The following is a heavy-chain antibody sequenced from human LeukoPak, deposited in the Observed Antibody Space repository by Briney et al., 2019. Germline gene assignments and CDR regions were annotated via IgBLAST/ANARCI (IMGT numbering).Heavy chain of an antibody. CDR1: RFTFSSYG. V-gene: IGHV3-30*18. J-gene: IGHJ4*02. CDR2: ISYDGSNK. Sequence: PGGSLRLSCAASRFTFSSYGMHWVRQAPGKGLEWVAVISYDGSNKYYADSVKGRFTISRDNSKNTLYLQMNSLRAEDTAVYYCAKDPQRKPKYYDILTGLEDWGQGTLVTVSS. CDR3: AKDPQRKPKYYDILTGLED. D-gene: IGHD3-9*01.